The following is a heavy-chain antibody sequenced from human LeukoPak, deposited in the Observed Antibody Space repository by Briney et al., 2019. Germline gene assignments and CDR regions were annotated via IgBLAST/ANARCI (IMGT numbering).Heavy chain of an antibody. CDR1: GVTFSSYA. CDR2: ISYDGSNK. Sequence: RSLSLSCAAPGVTFSSYARHWVRQAQSKGLEWVAVISYDGSNKYYADSVKGRFTISRDNSKNTLYLQMNSLRAEDTAVYYCARDLTMVRGGPDWGQGTLVTVSS. CDR3: ARDLTMVRGGPD. J-gene: IGHJ4*02. V-gene: IGHV3-30*04. D-gene: IGHD3-10*01.